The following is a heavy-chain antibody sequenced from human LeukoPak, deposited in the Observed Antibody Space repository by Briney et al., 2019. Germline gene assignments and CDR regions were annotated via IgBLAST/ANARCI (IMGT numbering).Heavy chain of an antibody. J-gene: IGHJ4*02. D-gene: IGHD2-2*01. CDR1: GYTFTSYG. Sequence: ASVKVSCKASGYTFTSYGISWVRQAPGQGLERMGWISAYNGNTNYAQKLQGRVTMTTETSTSTAYMELRSLRSHDTAVYYCARTVVPAADFDYWGQGTLVTVSS. V-gene: IGHV1-18*01. CDR3: ARTVVPAADFDY. CDR2: ISAYNGNT.